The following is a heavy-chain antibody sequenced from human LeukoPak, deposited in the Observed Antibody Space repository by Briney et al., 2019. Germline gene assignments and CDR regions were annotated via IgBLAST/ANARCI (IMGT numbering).Heavy chain of an antibody. J-gene: IGHJ6*03. CDR1: GGSISSNY. D-gene: IGHD1-26*01. CDR3: ARGQHLESFYYYYMDV. V-gene: IGHV4-59*01. CDR2: IYYSGST. Sequence: PSETLSLTCTVSGGSISSNYWSWIRQPPGKGLEWIGYIYYSGSTNYNPSLKSRVTISVDTSKTQFSLKLSSVSAADTAVYYCARGQHLESFYYYYMDVWGKGTTVTVSS.